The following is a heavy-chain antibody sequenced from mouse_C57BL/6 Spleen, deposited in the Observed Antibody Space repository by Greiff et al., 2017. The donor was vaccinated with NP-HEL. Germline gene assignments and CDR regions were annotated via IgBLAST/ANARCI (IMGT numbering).Heavy chain of an antibody. V-gene: IGHV1-52*01. CDR1: GYTFTSYW. CDR3: ARSNFGIGHWYFDD. D-gene: IGHD1-1*01. CDR2: IDPSDSET. Sequence: QVQLQQPGAELVRPGSSVKLSCKASGYTFTSYWMHWVKQRPIQGLEWIGNIDPSDSETNYNQKFKDKATLTVDKSSSTAYMQLSSLTSEASAVYYCARSNFGIGHWYFDDWGTGTTVTVSS. J-gene: IGHJ1*03.